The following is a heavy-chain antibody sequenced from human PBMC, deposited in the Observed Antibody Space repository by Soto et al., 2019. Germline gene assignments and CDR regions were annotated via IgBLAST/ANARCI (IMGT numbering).Heavy chain of an antibody. D-gene: IGHD4-4*01. Sequence: ASVTVSCTASGYPFSDNHIDWVRQAPGQGLEWMGWLNPYSGATTYAPKYQGRITLTRDTSLSTSYMELNGLNSDDTAVYFCATARRGTVSLLAAWGQGTLVTVSS. CDR3: ATARRGTVSLLAA. CDR2: LNPYSGAT. J-gene: IGHJ5*01. V-gene: IGHV1-2*02. CDR1: GYPFSDNH.